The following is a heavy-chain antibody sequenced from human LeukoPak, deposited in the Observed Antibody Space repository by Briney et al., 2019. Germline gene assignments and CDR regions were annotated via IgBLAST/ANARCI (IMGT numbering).Heavy chain of an antibody. V-gene: IGHV3-21*01. CDR3: ARELPREVTLDS. J-gene: IGHJ5*01. D-gene: IGHD2-21*02. CDR1: GFTFSDYS. CDR2: ISTVSTYT. Sequence: GGSLRLSCAASGFTFSDYSMNWVRQAPGKGLEWVASISTVSTYTFYAESLKGRISISRDNAKNTLYLEMKSLRVEDTAVYYCARELPREVTLDSWGQGTLVTVSP.